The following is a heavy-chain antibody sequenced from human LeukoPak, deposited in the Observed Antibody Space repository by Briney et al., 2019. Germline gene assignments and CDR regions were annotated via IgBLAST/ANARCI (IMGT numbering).Heavy chain of an antibody. CDR1: XXXXXXXA. J-gene: IGHJ6*02. CDR3: AKNLYCGGGSCYPSALGMDV. Sequence: LRLSCAAXXXXXXXXAMSWXRXAPGXXLXXVXXXXGXGNRTYYADSVKGRFTISRDNSKNTLFLQMNSLRAEDTAVYYCAKNLYCGGGSCYPSALGMDVWGQGTTVTVSS. D-gene: IGHD2-15*01. CDR2: XXGXGNRT. V-gene: IGHV3-23*01.